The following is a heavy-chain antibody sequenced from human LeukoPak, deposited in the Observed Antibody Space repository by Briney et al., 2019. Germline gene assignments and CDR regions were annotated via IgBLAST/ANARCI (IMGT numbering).Heavy chain of an antibody. V-gene: IGHV3-9*01. Sequence: GGSLRLSCAASEITFEDYAMHWVRQAPGKGLEWVSGISWNSGSIAYADSVKGRFTISRDNAKNSLYLQMNSLRPEDTALYYCAKDSVGWPRSSSVFDIWGQGTRVTVSS. CDR1: EITFEDYA. CDR2: ISWNSGSI. CDR3: AKDSVGWPRSSSVFDI. D-gene: IGHD5-12*01. J-gene: IGHJ3*02.